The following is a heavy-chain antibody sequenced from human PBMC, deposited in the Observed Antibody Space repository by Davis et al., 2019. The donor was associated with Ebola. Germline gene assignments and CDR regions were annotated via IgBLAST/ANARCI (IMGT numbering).Heavy chain of an antibody. CDR3: AKDGVGGYKY. Sequence: GESLKISCAASGFTFSSYSMNWVRQAPGKGLEWVSSISSSSSYIYYADSVKGRFTISRDNAKNSLYLQMNSLRAEDTAVYYCAKDGVGGYKYWGQGTLVTVSS. CDR2: ISSSSSYI. CDR1: GFTFSSYS. D-gene: IGHD5-24*01. V-gene: IGHV3-21*01. J-gene: IGHJ4*02.